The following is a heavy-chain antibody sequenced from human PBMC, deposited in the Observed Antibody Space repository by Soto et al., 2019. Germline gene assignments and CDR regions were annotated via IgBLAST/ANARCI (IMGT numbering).Heavy chain of an antibody. CDR2: ISHDGSYK. D-gene: IGHD1-26*01. CDR3: AKGLLAIVGTTLPRDAFNI. V-gene: IGHV3-30*18. Sequence: GGSVRLSCAASGFSFTTYVMHWVRQAPGKGLEWVAVISHDGSYKYYGDAVKGRFTISRDTSKNAVYLEMNSLRPEDTAVYYCAKGLLAIVGTTLPRDAFNIWGQGTMVTV. CDR1: GFSFTTYV. J-gene: IGHJ3*02.